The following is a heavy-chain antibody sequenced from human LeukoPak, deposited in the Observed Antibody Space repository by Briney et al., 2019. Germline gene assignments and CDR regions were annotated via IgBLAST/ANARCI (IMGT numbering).Heavy chain of an antibody. CDR2: IYYSGST. Sequence: PSETLSLTCTVSGGSISSYYWSWIRQPPGKGLEWIGYIYYSGSTNYNPSRKSRVTISVDTSKNQFALKLSSVTAADTAVYYCASTEYYYGSGSYQYYFDYWGQGTLVTVSS. CDR1: GGSISSYY. D-gene: IGHD3-10*01. V-gene: IGHV4-59*01. J-gene: IGHJ4*02. CDR3: ASTEYYYGSGSYQYYFDY.